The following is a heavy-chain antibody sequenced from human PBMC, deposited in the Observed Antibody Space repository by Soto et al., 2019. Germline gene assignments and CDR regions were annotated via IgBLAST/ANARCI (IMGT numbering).Heavy chain of an antibody. CDR3: AKDEYWESHFYYFMDL. J-gene: IGHJ6*03. CDR2: ISHDGSVT. V-gene: IGHV3-30*15. D-gene: IGHD1-26*01. Sequence: VGSLRLSCAASGFTFRSYAMHWVRQAPGKGLEWVAVISHDGSVTYYSESVKGRFTMSRDNSKETLFLQMSSLRSEDTAIYYCAKDEYWESHFYYFMDLWGRGTTVTVSS. CDR1: GFTFRSYA.